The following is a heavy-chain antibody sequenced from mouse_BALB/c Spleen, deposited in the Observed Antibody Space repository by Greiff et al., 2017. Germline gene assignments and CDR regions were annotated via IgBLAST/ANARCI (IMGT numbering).Heavy chain of an antibody. CDR1: RYAFTNYL. CDR3: ARGGYYGSSEAWFAY. Sequence: VKLMESGAELVRPGTSVKVSCKASRYAFTNYLIEWVKQRPGQGLEWIGVINPGSGGTNYNEKFKGKATLTADKSSSTAYMQLSSLTSDDSAVYFCARGGYYGSSEAWFAYWGQGTLVTVSA. CDR2: INPGSGGT. J-gene: IGHJ3*01. V-gene: IGHV1-54*01. D-gene: IGHD1-1*01.